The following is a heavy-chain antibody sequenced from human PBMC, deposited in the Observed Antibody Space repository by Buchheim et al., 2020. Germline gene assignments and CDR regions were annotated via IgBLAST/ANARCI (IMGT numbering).Heavy chain of an antibody. V-gene: IGHV4-39*07. CDR3: ARNYVWGSYRYGSYFQH. J-gene: IGHJ1*01. CDR2: INHSGGT. Sequence: QVQLQESGPGLVKPSQTLSLTCTVSGGSISSGSYYWSWIRQPPGKGLEWIGEINHSGGTNYNPSLKTRVTISVDTSKNQFSLKLSSVTAADTAVYYCARNYVWGSYRYGSYFQHWGQGTL. CDR1: GGSISSGSYY. D-gene: IGHD3-16*02.